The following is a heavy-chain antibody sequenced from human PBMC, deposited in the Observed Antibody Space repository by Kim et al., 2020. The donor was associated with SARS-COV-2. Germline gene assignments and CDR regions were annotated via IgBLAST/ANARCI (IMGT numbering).Heavy chain of an antibody. CDR2: ISSSSSYI. CDR1: GFTFSSYS. Sequence: GGSLRLSCAASGFTFSSYSMNWVRQAPGKGLEWVSSISSSSSYIYYADSVKGRFTISRDNAKNSLYLQMNSLRAEDTAVYYCARDPPLPGAYYYDSSGPFDYWGQGTLVTVSS. J-gene: IGHJ4*02. V-gene: IGHV3-21*01. D-gene: IGHD3-22*01. CDR3: ARDPPLPGAYYYDSSGPFDY.